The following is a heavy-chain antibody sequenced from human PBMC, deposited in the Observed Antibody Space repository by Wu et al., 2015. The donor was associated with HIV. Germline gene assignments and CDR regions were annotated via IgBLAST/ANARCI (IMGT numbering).Heavy chain of an antibody. D-gene: IGHD3-10*01. CDR3: ARGGFTMVRGVTYNWFDP. V-gene: IGHV1-69*13. J-gene: IGHJ5*02. CDR1: GGTFSSYA. Sequence: QVQLVQSGAEVKKPGSSVKVSCKASGGTFSSYAISWVRQAPGQGLEWMGRIIPIFGTANYAQKFQGRVTITADESTSTAYMELSSLRSEDTAVYYCARGGFTMVRGVTYNWFDPWGQGTLVTVSS. CDR2: IIPIFGTA.